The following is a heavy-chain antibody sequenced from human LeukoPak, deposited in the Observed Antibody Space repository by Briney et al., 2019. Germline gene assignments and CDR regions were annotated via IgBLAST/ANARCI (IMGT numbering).Heavy chain of an antibody. CDR2: ISGSGGAT. CDR1: GFTFTSYA. Sequence: SGESLRLSCVASGFTFTSYAMNSVRQAPGKGVEWVAAISGSGGATYYADSVRGRFTVYRDISGNTVFLEMDSVRADDTAVYFCARDRPAGYAYGLELQHWGQGTLVTVSS. CDR3: ARDRPAGYAYGLELQH. J-gene: IGHJ1*01. D-gene: IGHD1-7*01. V-gene: IGHV3-23*01.